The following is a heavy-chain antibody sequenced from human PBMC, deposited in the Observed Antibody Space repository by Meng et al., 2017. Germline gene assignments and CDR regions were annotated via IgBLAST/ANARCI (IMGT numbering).Heavy chain of an antibody. CDR3: ARDWRY. CDR2: IYSGGST. CDR1: GFTVSSNY. Sequence: VHGWETGERMIQPRGSLRLSCAASGFTVSSNYMSWVRQAPGKGLEWVSVIYSGGSTYYADSVKGRFTISRDNSKNTLYLQMNSLRAEDTAVYYCARDWRYWGQGTLVTVSS. J-gene: IGHJ4*02. D-gene: IGHD1-1*01. V-gene: IGHV3-53*02.